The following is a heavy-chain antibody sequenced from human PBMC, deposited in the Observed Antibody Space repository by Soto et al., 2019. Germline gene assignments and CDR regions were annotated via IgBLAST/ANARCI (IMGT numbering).Heavy chain of an antibody. CDR2: ISGSGGST. V-gene: IGHV3-23*01. J-gene: IGHJ4*02. CDR1: GFTFSSYA. CDR3: AKDPGHYSSSWSLKSYFDY. Sequence: GGSLRLSCAASGFTFSSYAMSWVRQAPGKGLEWVSAISGSGGSTYCADSVKGRFTISRDNSKNTLYLQMNSLRAEDTAVYYCAKDPGHYSSSWSLKSYFDYWGQGTLVTVSS. D-gene: IGHD6-13*01.